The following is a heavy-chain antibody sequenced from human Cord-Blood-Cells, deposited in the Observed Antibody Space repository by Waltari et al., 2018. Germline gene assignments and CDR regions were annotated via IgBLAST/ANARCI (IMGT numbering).Heavy chain of an antibody. CDR1: GGSFSGYY. CDR3: ARGPATAIRYYFDY. D-gene: IGHD2-2*02. CDR2: INHSGST. Sequence: QVQLQQWGAGLLKPPEPLSLTCAVYGGSFSGYYWSWIRQPPGKGLEWIGEINHSGSTNYNPSLKSRVTISVDTSKNQFSLKLSSVTAADTAVYYCARGPATAIRYYFDYWGQGTLVTVSS. V-gene: IGHV4-34*01. J-gene: IGHJ4*02.